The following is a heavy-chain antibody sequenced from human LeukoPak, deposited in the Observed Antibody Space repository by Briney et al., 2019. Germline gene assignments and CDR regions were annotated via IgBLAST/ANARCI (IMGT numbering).Heavy chain of an antibody. V-gene: IGHV4-34*01. CDR1: GGSFSGYY. CDR3: ARHRGSGWYKANDAFDI. J-gene: IGHJ3*02. CDR2: INHSGST. D-gene: IGHD6-19*01. Sequence: SETLSLTCAVYGGSFSGYYWSWIRQPPGKGLEWIGEINHSGSTNYNPSLKSRVTISVDTSKNQFSLKLSSVTAADTAVYYCARHRGSGWYKANDAFDIWGQGTMVTVSS.